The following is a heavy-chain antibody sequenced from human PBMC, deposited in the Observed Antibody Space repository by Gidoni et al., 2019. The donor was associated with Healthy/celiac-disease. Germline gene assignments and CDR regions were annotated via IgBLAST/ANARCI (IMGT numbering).Heavy chain of an antibody. D-gene: IGHD3-3*01. V-gene: IGHV3-48*03. CDR1: GFTFSSYE. CDR3: ARDSGPWTGFDP. Sequence: EVQLVESGGGLVQPGGSLRLSCAASGFTFSSYEMNWVRQAPGKGLVWVSYISSSGSTIYYADSVKGRFTISRDNAKNSLYLQMNSLRAEDTAVYYCARDSGPWTGFDPWGQGTLVTVSS. J-gene: IGHJ5*02. CDR2: ISSSGSTI.